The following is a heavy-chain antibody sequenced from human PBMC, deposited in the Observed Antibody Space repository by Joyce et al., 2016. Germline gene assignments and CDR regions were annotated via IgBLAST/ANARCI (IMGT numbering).Heavy chain of an antibody. CDR2: IDWDDDK. D-gene: IGHD1-26*01. CDR1: GLSLSTYGMS. J-gene: IGHJ4*02. V-gene: IGHV2-70*15. Sequence: QVTLRESGPALVKPTQTLTLTCTFSGLSLSTYGMSVRWIRQPPGKALEWLARIDWDDDKYYSTSLKTRLTISKDTSNNQVVLTMTNMDPVDTATYYCARMGGGYFDYWGQGTLVTVSS. CDR3: ARMGGGYFDY.